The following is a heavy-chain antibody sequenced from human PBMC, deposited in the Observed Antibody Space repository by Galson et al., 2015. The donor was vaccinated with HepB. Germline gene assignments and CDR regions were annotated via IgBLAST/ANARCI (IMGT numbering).Heavy chain of an antibody. V-gene: IGHV1-69*10. CDR3: ARDLMDYYDSSGRGGAFDI. D-gene: IGHD3-22*01. CDR2: IIPIFGIA. J-gene: IGHJ3*02. CDR1: GYTFSSYS. Sequence: SVKVSCKASGYTFSSYSIAWVRQAPGQGLEWMGGIIPIFGIANYAQKFQGRVTITADKSTSTAYMELSSLRSEDTAVYYCARDLMDYYDSSGRGGAFDIWGQGTMVTVSS.